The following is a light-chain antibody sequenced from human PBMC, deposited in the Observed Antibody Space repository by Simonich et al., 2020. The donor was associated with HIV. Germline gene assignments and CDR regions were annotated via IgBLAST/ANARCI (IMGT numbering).Light chain of an antibody. CDR2: AAS. J-gene: IGKJ1*01. Sequence: AIRMTQSPSSLSASTEDRVTITCRAVQCISSYLAWYQTKPGKAPKLLIYAASTLQSGVPSRFSGSGSGTDFTLTIRCLQSEDFATYYCQQYYSYPRTFGQGTKVEIK. CDR3: QQYYSYPRT. CDR1: QCISSY. V-gene: IGKV1-8*01.